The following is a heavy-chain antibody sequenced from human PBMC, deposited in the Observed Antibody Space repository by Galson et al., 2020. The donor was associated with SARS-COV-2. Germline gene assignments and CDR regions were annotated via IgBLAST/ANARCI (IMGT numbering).Heavy chain of an antibody. CDR2: ISYRGNT. J-gene: IGHJ3*02. Sequence: SQTLSLTCTVSGGSITTDYWTWIRQPPGKGLEWIAYISYRGNTKYNPSLKGRVTISLDKSRNQFSLRLRSVTAADTAFYYCARAPFDTIGDDVFDIWGQGTMVTISS. CDR3: ARAPFDTIGDDVFDI. D-gene: IGHD3-22*01. V-gene: IGHV4-59*01. CDR1: GGSITTDY.